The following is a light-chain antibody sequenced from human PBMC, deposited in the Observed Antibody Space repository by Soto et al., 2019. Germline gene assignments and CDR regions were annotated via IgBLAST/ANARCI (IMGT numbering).Light chain of an antibody. V-gene: IGLV1-40*01. J-gene: IGLJ2*01. CDR3: QSYDSSLSGSV. CDR2: ANS. CDR1: SSNIGAGYD. Sequence: QSVLTQPPSVSGAPGQRVTISCTGSSSNIGAGYDVHWYQQLPGTAPKLFIYANSNRPSGVPDRFSGSKSGTSASLAITGLQAEVEADYYCQSYDSSLSGSVFGGGTKLTVL.